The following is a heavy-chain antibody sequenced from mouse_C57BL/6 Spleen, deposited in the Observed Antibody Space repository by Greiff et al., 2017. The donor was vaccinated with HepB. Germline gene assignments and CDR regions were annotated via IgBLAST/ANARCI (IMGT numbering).Heavy chain of an antibody. CDR2: IYPGDGDT. D-gene: IGHD3-1*01. J-gene: IGHJ4*01. Sequence: QVQLQQSGPELVKPGASVKISCKASGYAFSSSWMNWVKQRPGKGLEWIGRIYPGDGDTNYNGKFKGKATLTADKSSSTAYMQLSSLTSEDSAVYFCARSQVGIFMEYWGQGTSVTVSS. CDR1: GYAFSSSW. CDR3: ARSQVGIFMEY. V-gene: IGHV1-82*01.